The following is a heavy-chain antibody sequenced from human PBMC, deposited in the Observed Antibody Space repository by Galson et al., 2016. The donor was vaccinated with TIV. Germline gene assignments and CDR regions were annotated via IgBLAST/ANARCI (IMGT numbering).Heavy chain of an antibody. V-gene: IGHV7-4-1*02. CDR3: ARDRAGYPSYYEFWGGYLDAFDI. Sequence: SVKVSCKASGYALTNHAINWVRQAPGQGLEGMGWINTRIHTDTGKPTYAQGFAGRFVFSLDTSVDTAFLQISSLKPEDTAVYYCARDRAGYPSYYEFWGGYLDAFDIWGQGTMVTVSS. CDR1: GYALTNHA. CDR2: INTRIHTDTGKP. J-gene: IGHJ3*02. D-gene: IGHD3-3*01.